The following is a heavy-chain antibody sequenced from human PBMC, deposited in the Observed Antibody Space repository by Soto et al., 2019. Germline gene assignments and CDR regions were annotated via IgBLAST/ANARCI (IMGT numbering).Heavy chain of an antibody. CDR3: AREPNYFDY. Sequence: ASVKVSCKASGYTFTSYGISWVRQAPGKGLERMGWISAYNGNTKYAQKFQGRVTMTTDTSTSTAYMELRSLRSDDTAVYYCAREPNYFDYWGQGTLVTVSS. V-gene: IGHV1-18*01. J-gene: IGHJ4*02. CDR1: GYTFTSYG. CDR2: ISAYNGNT.